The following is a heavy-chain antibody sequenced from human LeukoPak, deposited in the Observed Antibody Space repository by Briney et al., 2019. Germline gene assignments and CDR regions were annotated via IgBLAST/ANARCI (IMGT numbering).Heavy chain of an antibody. CDR1: GYTFTSYA. CDR2: INTNNGKP. J-gene: IGHJ6*03. Sequence: GASVKVSCKASGYTFTSYALNWVRQAPGQGREWIGWINTNNGKPTYAHAFTGRFVFSLDISVSTAYLQISNLKADDTAVYYCARQLRAFSPHYSFYMDVWGKGTTVAISS. D-gene: IGHD2-21*01. CDR3: ARQLRAFSPHYSFYMDV. V-gene: IGHV7-4-1*02.